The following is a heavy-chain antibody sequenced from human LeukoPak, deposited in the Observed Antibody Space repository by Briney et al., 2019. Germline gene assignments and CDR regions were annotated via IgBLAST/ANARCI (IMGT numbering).Heavy chain of an antibody. D-gene: IGHD6-13*01. CDR3: ARPAEEGGGYFDY. CDR1: GFTVSSNY. CDR2: IYSGGST. V-gene: IGHV3-53*01. Sequence: GGSLRLSCAASGFTVSSNYMSWVRQAPGKGLEWVSVIYSGGSTYYADSVKGRFTISRDNSKNTLYLQMNSLRAEDTAVYYCARPAEEGGGYFDYWGQGTLVTVSS. J-gene: IGHJ4*02.